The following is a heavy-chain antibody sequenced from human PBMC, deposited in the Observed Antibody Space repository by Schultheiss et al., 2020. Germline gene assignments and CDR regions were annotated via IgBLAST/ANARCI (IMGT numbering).Heavy chain of an antibody. V-gene: IGHV4-34*01. D-gene: IGHD3-10*01. CDR1: GGSFSGYY. J-gene: IGHJ4*02. CDR3: AIGLRGDDKGY. Sequence: SETLSLTCAVYGGSFSGYYWSWIRQPPGKGLEWIGEINLSGGTNYNPSLKSRVTISVDTSKNQFSLKLSSVTAADTAVYYCAIGLRGDDKGYWGQGTLVTVSS. CDR2: INLSGGT.